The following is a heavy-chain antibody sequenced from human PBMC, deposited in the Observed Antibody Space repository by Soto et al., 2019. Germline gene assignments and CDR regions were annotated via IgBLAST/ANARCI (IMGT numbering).Heavy chain of an antibody. CDR1: GFTFSSSA. CDR3: ARDGRGTAMGFTAADWFDP. V-gene: IGHV1-58*01. D-gene: IGHD5-18*01. CDR2: IDVGSANA. Sequence: GASVKVSCKTSGFTFSSSAVHWVRQARGHRLQWIGWIDVGSANANYAQMLQERVTISRDMSTSTAYMELSSLRPEDTAVYYCARDGRGTAMGFTAADWFDPWGQGTLVTVSS. J-gene: IGHJ5*02.